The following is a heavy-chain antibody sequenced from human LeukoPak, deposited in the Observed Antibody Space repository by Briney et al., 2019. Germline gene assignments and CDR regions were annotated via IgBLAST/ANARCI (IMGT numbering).Heavy chain of an antibody. J-gene: IGHJ4*02. V-gene: IGHV1-8*02. CDR3: ARDGIAAAGTDY. CDR1: GYTFTSYD. CDR2: MNPNSGNT. Sequence: ASVKVSCKASGYTFTSYDINWVRQATGQGLEWMGWMNPNSGNTGYAQKFQGRVTMTRNTPISTAYMELSSLRSEDTAVYYCARDGIAAAGTDYWGQGTLVTVSS. D-gene: IGHD6-13*01.